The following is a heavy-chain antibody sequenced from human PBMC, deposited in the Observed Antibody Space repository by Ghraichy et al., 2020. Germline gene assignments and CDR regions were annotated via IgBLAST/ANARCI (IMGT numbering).Heavy chain of an antibody. CDR1: GYSISSGYY. V-gene: IGHV4-38-2*02. CDR3: ARSGAAGRYYYYYGMDV. D-gene: IGHD6-13*01. J-gene: IGHJ6*02. Sequence: SETLSLTCTVSGYSISSGYYWGWIRQPPGKGLEWIGSISHSGSTNYNPSLKSRVTISIDTSKNQFSLNLRSVTAADTAVYYCARSGAAGRYYYYYGMDVWGQGAMVTVSS. CDR2: ISHSGST.